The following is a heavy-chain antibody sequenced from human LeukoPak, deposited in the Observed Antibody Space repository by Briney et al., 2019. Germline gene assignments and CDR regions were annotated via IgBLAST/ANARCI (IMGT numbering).Heavy chain of an antibody. CDR2: ISGSGGTI. Sequence: GGSLRLSCAASGFTFSSYSINWVGQAPGKGLEWVSYISGSGGTIYYADSVKGRFTISRDNAKNSLYLQMNSLRAEDTAVYYCARDLRYIVGAAGSDYWGQGTLVTVSS. V-gene: IGHV3-48*04. CDR3: ARDLRYIVGAAGSDY. D-gene: IGHD1-26*01. J-gene: IGHJ4*02. CDR1: GFTFSSYS.